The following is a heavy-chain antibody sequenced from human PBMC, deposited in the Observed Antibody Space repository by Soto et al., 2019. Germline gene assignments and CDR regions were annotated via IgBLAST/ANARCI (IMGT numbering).Heavy chain of an antibody. D-gene: IGHD2-15*01. Sequence: QVQLQQWGAGLLKPSETLSLTCAVYGGSFSGYYWSWIRQPPGKGLVLIVEINHSGGTNYNPSLMRRVTISVDTSKNQFPLKLRSVTAADTAVYYCARAAVDVRGGSCYFNYWGQGTLVTVSS. CDR2: INHSGGT. CDR3: ARAAVDVRGGSCYFNY. CDR1: GGSFSGYY. V-gene: IGHV4-34*01. J-gene: IGHJ4*02.